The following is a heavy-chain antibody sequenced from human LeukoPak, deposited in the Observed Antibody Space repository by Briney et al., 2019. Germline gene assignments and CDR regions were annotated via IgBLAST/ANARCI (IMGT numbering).Heavy chain of an antibody. D-gene: IGHD1-26*01. CDR3: GRWVFSGSYRGVDY. J-gene: IGHJ4*02. CDR1: GFTFSSYW. CDR2: INSDGSST. V-gene: IGHV3-74*03. Sequence: GGSLRLSCAASGFTFSSYWMHWLRQAPGKGLVWVSRINSDGSSTMYADSVKGRFTISRDNAKNTLYLQMNSLRAEDTAVYYCGRWVFSGSYRGVDYWGQGTLVTVSS.